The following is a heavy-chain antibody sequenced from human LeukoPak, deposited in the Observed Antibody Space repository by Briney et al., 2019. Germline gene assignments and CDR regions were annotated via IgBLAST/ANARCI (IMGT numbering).Heavy chain of an antibody. Sequence: SETLSLTCAVSGGSISSSYWWSWVRQPPGKGLEWSGGIYHSGSTSYNPSLQRRVTTSADKSNNQFSLKLSSVTAADTAVYYCARNGGYRGSLDYFDCWGQGTLVTVSS. J-gene: IGHJ4*02. CDR1: GGSISSSYW. V-gene: IGHV4-4*02. D-gene: IGHD1-26*01. CDR3: ARNGGYRGSLDYFDC. CDR2: IYHSGST.